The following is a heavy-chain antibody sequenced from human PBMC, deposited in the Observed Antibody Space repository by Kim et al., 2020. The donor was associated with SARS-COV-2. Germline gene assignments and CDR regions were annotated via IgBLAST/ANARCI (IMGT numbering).Heavy chain of an antibody. CDR1: GFTFSTHY. Sequence: GGSLRLSCEASGFTFSTHYMSWVRQAPGKGLEWVANIKEDASDESYADTVKGRFTISRDNARNSLYLQMNNLRVEDTAVYYCAKGWGFDTWGQGTLVTVS. CDR3: AKGWGFDT. J-gene: IGHJ5*02. D-gene: IGHD1-26*01. V-gene: IGHV3-7*01. CDR2: IKEDASDE.